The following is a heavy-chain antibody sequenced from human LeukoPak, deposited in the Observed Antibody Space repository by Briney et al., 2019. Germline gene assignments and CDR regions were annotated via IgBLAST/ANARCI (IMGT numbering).Heavy chain of an antibody. J-gene: IGHJ3*02. CDR3: AKDNYYDSSGYYAFDI. V-gene: IGHV3-23*01. CDR1: GFTFSSYA. D-gene: IGHD3-22*01. CDR2: ISGSGGST. Sequence: GGSLRLSCAASGFTFSSYAMSWVRQAPGKGLEWASAISGSGGSTYYADSVKGRFTISRDNSKNTLYLQMNSLRAEDTAVYYCAKDNYYDSSGYYAFDIWGQGTMVTVSS.